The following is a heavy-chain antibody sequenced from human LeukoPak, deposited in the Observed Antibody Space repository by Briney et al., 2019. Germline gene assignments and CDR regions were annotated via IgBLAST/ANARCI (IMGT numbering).Heavy chain of an antibody. V-gene: IGHV3-73*01. CDR2: IRSKVNSYAT. CDR3: SRRVDYGDYLAAIDI. J-gene: IGHJ3*02. D-gene: IGHD4-17*01. CDR1: GFTFSGSA. Sequence: PGGSLRLSCAASGFTFSGSAVHWVRQASGKGLEWVGRIRSKVNSYATAYAASVEGRFTFSRDDSKNTAYLQMSSLKTEDTAVYFCSRRVDYGDYLAAIDIWGQGTMVTVSS.